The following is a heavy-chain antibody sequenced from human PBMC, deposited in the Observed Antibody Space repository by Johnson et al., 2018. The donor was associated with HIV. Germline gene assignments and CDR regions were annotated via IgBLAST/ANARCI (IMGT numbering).Heavy chain of an antibody. J-gene: IGHJ3*01. CDR1: GFSFTNAW. D-gene: IGHD2-21*01. V-gene: IGHV3-23*04. Sequence: MLLVESGGGLVKTGGSLRLSCAASGFSFTNAWMSWVRQAPGKGLEWVSAISGSGGSTYYADSVKGRFTISRDNSKNTLYLQMNSLRVEDTAVYYCAKVDCGGDTCAGYDPFDLWGQGTLVTVSS. CDR3: AKVDCGGDTCAGYDPFDL. CDR2: ISGSGGST.